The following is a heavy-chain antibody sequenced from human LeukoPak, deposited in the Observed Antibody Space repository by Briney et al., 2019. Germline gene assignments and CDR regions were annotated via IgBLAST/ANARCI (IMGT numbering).Heavy chain of an antibody. Sequence: SVKVSCKASGGTFSSYAISWVRQAPGQGLEWMGGIIPIFGTANYAQKFQGRVTITANKSTSTAYMELSSLRSEDTAVYYCARTVGILTAQDAFDIWGQGTMITVSS. J-gene: IGHJ3*02. CDR2: IIPIFGTA. D-gene: IGHD3-9*01. CDR3: ARTVGILTAQDAFDI. CDR1: GGTFSSYA. V-gene: IGHV1-69*06.